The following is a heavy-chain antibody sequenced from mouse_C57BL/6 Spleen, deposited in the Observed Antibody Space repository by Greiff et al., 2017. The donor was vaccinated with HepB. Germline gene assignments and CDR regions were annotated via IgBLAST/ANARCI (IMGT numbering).Heavy chain of an antibody. Sequence: QVQLQQSGPELVKPGASVKISCKASGYAFSSSWMNWVKQRTGKGLEWIGRIYPGDGDTNYNGKFKGKATLTADKSSSTAYMQLSSLTSEDSAVYFCARAGGRSEFDYWGQGTTLTVSS. D-gene: IGHD1-1*01. CDR2: IYPGDGDT. J-gene: IGHJ2*01. CDR1: GYAFSSSW. V-gene: IGHV1-82*01. CDR3: ARAGGRSEFDY.